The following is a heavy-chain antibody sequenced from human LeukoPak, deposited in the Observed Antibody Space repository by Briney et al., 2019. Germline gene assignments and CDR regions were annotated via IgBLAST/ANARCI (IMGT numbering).Heavy chain of an antibody. V-gene: IGHV3-23*01. Sequence: PGRSLRLSCAASGFTFSSYAMSWVRQAPGKGLEWVSAISGSGGSTYYADSVKGRFTISRDNSKNTLYLQMNSLRAEDTAVYYCAKARGRDVTMIVVQAFDIWGQGTMVTVSS. CDR2: ISGSGGST. D-gene: IGHD3-22*01. CDR3: AKARGRDVTMIVVQAFDI. CDR1: GFTFSSYA. J-gene: IGHJ3*02.